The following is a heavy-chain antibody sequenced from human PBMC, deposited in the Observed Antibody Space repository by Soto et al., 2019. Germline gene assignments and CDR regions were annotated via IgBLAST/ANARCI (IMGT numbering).Heavy chain of an antibody. CDR3: ARVSSSLLKMGLDV. Sequence: GGSLRLSCAASGFTFSSYWMSWVRQAPGKGLEWVANIKQDGSETYYVDSVKGRFSASRDNAKNSIYLQMNSLRVEDTGVYYCARVSSSLLKMGLDVWGQGTTVTVSS. CDR2: IKQDGSET. V-gene: IGHV3-7*04. CDR1: GFTFSSYW. D-gene: IGHD6-13*01. J-gene: IGHJ6*02.